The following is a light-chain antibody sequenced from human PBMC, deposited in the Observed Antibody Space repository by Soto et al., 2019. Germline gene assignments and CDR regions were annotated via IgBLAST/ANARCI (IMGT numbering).Light chain of an antibody. CDR1: QGISSY. CDR3: QQYYSYQLT. V-gene: IGKV1-8*01. J-gene: IGKJ4*02. Sequence: AIRMTQSPSSFSASTGDRVTITCRASQGISSYLAWYQQKPGKAPKLLIYAASTLQSGVPSRFSGSGSGTDFTLTISWLHTEDFATDYCQQYYSYQLTFGGGTKVQIK. CDR2: AAS.